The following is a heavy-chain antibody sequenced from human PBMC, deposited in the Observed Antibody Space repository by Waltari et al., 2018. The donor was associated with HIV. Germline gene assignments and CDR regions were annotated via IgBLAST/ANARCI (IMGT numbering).Heavy chain of an antibody. CDR2: ISSSSSHI. CDR1: GFTLTSYS. D-gene: IGHD1-7*01. V-gene: IGHV3-21*02. CDR3: ARDSPRLSGTSRFDY. J-gene: IGHJ4*02. Sequence: EVRLVESGGGLVKPGGSLRLSCEASGFTLTSYSMNWVRQAPGKVLAWVSFISSSSSHIYYTDSLKGRFTISRDNAKNSLYLQMNSLRADDTAIYYCARDSPRLSGTSRFDYWGRGTLVTVSS.